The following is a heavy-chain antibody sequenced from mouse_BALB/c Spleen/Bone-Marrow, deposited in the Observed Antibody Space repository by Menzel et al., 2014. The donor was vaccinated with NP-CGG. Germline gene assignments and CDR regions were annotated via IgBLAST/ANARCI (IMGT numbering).Heavy chain of an antibody. D-gene: IGHD2-10*02. CDR2: INPSTDYT. Sequence: GSTFTSYWMRWVKQRPGQGLEWIGYINPSTDYTEYNQKFKDKATLTADKSSSTAYMQLSSLTSEDSAVYYCARRKFGNHGFAYWGQGTLVTVSA. CDR1: GSTFTSYW. CDR3: ARRKFGNHGFAY. J-gene: IGHJ3*01. V-gene: IGHV1-4*01.